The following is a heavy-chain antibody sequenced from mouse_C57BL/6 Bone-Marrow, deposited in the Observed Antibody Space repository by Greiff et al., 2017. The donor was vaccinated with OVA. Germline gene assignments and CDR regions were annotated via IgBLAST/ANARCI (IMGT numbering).Heavy chain of an antibody. D-gene: IGHD1-1*01. J-gene: IGHJ2*01. Sequence: DVMLVESGGGLVQPGGSLSLSCAASGFTFTDYYMSWVRQPPGKALEWLGFIRNKANGYTTEYSASVKGRFTISRDNSQSILYLQMNALRAEDSATYYCARSIGYYGSSYPFDYWGQGTTLTVSS. CDR2: IRNKANGYTT. CDR3: ARSIGYYGSSYPFDY. CDR1: GFTFTDYY. V-gene: IGHV7-3*01.